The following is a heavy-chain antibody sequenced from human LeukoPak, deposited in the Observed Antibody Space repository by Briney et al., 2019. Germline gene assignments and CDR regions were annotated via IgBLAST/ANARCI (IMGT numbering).Heavy chain of an antibody. V-gene: IGHV4-59*01. Sequence: SETLCLTCTVSGGSISSYYWSWIRQPPGKGLEWIGYIYNSGSTSFNPSLKSRVTISGDTSKNQFSLKLSSVTAADTAVYYCARTWSTVTRIDYWGQGTLVTVSS. CDR3: ARTWSTVTRIDY. D-gene: IGHD4-17*01. CDR1: GGSISSYY. CDR2: IYNSGST. J-gene: IGHJ4*02.